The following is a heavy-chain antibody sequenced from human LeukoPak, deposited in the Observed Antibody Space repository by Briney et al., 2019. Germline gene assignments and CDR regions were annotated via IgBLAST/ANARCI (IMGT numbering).Heavy chain of an antibody. D-gene: IGHD3-22*01. J-gene: IGHJ4*02. Sequence: SETLSLTCTVSGGSISSSSCYWGWIRQPPGKGLEWIGSIYYSGSTYYNPSLKSRVTISVDTSKNQFSLKLSSVTAADTAVYYCARGCRSGYCVLTNWGQGTLVTVSS. CDR1: GGSISSSSCY. V-gene: IGHV4-39*01. CDR3: ARGCRSGYCVLTN. CDR2: IYYSGST.